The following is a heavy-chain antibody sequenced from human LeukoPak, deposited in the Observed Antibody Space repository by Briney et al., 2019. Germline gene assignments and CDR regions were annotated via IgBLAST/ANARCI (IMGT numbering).Heavy chain of an antibody. CDR1: GYTFTSYA. J-gene: IGHJ4*02. CDR2: INAGNGNT. D-gene: IGHD4-17*01. CDR3: ARGQTPSRSLVTTVSPGY. Sequence: ASVKVSCKASGYTFTSYAMHWVRQAPGQRLEWMGWINAGNGNTKYSQKFQGRVTITRDTSASTAYMELSSLRSEDTAVYYCARGQTPSRSLVTTVSPGYWGQGTLVTVSS. V-gene: IGHV1-3*01.